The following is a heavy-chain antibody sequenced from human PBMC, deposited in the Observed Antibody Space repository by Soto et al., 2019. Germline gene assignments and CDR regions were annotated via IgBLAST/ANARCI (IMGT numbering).Heavy chain of an antibody. CDR3: ARSWGFESALGY. J-gene: IGHJ4*02. Sequence: APVKVSCKASGYTFTGYYMHWVRQAPGQGLEWMGWINPNSGGTNYAQKFQGRVTMTRDTSISTAYMELSRLRSDDTAVYYCARSWGFESALGYWGQGTLVTVSS. CDR2: INPNSGGT. CDR1: GYTFTGYY. V-gene: IGHV1-2*02. D-gene: IGHD7-27*01.